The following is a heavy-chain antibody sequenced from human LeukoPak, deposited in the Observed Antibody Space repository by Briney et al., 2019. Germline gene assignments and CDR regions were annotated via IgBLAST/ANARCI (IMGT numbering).Heavy chain of an antibody. CDR2: IYTSGST. V-gene: IGHV4-4*07. Sequence: SETLSLTCTVSGGSISSYYWSWIRQPAGKGLEWIGRIYTSGSTNYNPSLKSRVTMSVDTSKSQFSLKLTSVTAADTAVYYCARGDHCSGGSCYLGAFDIWGQGTMVTVSS. CDR3: ARGDHCSGGSCYLGAFDI. J-gene: IGHJ3*02. CDR1: GGSISSYY. D-gene: IGHD2-15*01.